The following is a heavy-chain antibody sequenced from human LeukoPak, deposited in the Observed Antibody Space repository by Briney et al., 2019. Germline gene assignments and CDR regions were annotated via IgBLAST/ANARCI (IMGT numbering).Heavy chain of an antibody. Sequence: GGSLRLSCAASGFTFSSYAMSWVRQAPGKGLEWVSAISGSGGSTYYADSVKGRFTISRDNSKNTLYLQMNSLRAEDTAVYYCAKPQEYQLLYDLDYWGQGTLVTVSS. D-gene: IGHD2-2*02. J-gene: IGHJ4*02. V-gene: IGHV3-23*01. CDR1: GFTFSSYA. CDR3: AKPQEYQLLYDLDY. CDR2: ISGSGGST.